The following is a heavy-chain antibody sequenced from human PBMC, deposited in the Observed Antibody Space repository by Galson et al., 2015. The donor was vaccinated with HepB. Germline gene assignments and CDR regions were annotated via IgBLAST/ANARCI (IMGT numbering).Heavy chain of an antibody. CDR3: AKDQGDGYLNYYFYYGMDV. J-gene: IGHJ6*02. CDR1: TFNVSNNY. CDR2: IYKGGDI. Sequence: SLRLSCAASTFNVSNNYTSWVRQAPGKGLEWVSAIYKGGDIYYADSVKGRFTISRDNSKNTLYLQMNSLRAEDTAVYYCAKDQGDGYLNYYFYYGMDVWGQGTTVTVSS. V-gene: IGHV3-66*02. D-gene: IGHD5-24*01.